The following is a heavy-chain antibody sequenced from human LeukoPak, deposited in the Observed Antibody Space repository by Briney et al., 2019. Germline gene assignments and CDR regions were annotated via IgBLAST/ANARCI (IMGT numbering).Heavy chain of an antibody. V-gene: IGHV3-21*01. CDR2: ISSRNTYI. D-gene: IGHD1-26*01. CDR3: ARHESGGYWGYDY. J-gene: IGHJ4*02. Sequence: GGSLRLSCAASGFIFSSYGMNWVRQAPGKGLEWVSSISSRNTYIYYADSAKGRFTISRDNAKNSLYLQMNSLRAEDTAVYYCARHESGGYWGYDYWGQGTLVTVSS. CDR1: GFIFSSYG.